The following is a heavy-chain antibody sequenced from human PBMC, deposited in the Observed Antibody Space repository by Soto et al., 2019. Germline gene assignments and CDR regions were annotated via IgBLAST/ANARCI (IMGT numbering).Heavy chain of an antibody. CDR3: ARVPTTFHYYYYSMDV. CDR1: GGSISSSSYY. D-gene: IGHD1-26*01. J-gene: IGHJ6*02. V-gene: IGHV4-39*01. CDR2: IYYSGST. Sequence: TSETLSLTCTVSGGSISSSSYYWGWIRQPPGKGLEWIGSIYYSGSTYYNPSLKSRVTISVDTSKNQFSLKLSSVTAADTAVYYCARVPTTFHYYYYSMDVWGQGTTVTVSS.